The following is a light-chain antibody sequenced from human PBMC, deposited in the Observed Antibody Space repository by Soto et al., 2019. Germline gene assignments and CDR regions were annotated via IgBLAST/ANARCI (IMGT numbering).Light chain of an antibody. Sequence: LTRGPGTLSLSPGESATLLCRASQFVSSSSLALYQQKPGQAPRLLIYGASKRDTGIPGRFSASGSGTDFTLTINPLEPEDCAVYFCQQYGNSPITFGQGTRLEIK. CDR3: QQYGNSPIT. CDR1: QFVSSSS. V-gene: IGKV3-20*01. J-gene: IGKJ5*01. CDR2: GAS.